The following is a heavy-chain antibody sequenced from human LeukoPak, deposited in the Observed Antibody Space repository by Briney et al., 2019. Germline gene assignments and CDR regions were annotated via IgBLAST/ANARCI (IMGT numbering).Heavy chain of an antibody. CDR1: GFTFSNYG. D-gene: IGHD3-22*01. CDR3: AKAAGPNYYDSSGYFDY. Sequence: QAGGSLRLSCAASGFTFSNYGVHWVRHAPGKGLEWVAFIRYDGSSKYYADSVKGRFTISRDNSKNTLYLQMNSLRAEDTALYYCAKAAGPNYYDSSGYFDYWGQGTLVTVSS. J-gene: IGHJ4*02. CDR2: IRYDGSSK. V-gene: IGHV3-30*02.